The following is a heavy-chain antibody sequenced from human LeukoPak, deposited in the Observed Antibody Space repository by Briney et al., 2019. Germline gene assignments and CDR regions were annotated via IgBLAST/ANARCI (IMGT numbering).Heavy chain of an antibody. J-gene: IGHJ6*02. CDR3: ARDEAAAYYYYYGMDV. CDR1: GFTFSSYE. Sequence: SGGSLRLSCAASGFTFSSYEMNWVRQAPGKGLEWVSYISSSGSTIYYADSVKGRFTISRDNAKSSLYLQMNSLSADDTAVYYCARDEAAAYYYYYGMDVWGQGTTVTVSS. V-gene: IGHV3-48*03. CDR2: ISSSGSTI. D-gene: IGHD6-13*01.